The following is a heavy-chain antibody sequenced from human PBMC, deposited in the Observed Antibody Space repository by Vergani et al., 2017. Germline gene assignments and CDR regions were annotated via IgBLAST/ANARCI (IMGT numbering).Heavy chain of an antibody. D-gene: IGHD6-19*01. V-gene: IGHV1-46*01. CDR2: INPSGGST. Sequence: QVQLVQSGAEVKKPGASVKVSCKASGYTFTSYYMPWVRQAPGQWLGWMGRINPSGGSTSYAQKFQGRVTMTRDTSTSTVYMELSSLRSEDTAVYYCARESRSGWEDWGQGTLVTVSS. CDR1: GYTFTSYY. CDR3: ARESRSGWED. J-gene: IGHJ4*02.